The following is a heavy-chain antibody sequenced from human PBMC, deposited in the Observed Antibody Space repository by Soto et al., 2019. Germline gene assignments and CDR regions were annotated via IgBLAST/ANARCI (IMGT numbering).Heavy chain of an antibody. Sequence: PGGSLRLSCAASGFSFSTYGMHWVRQAPGKGLEWVAFISNDGSNKYYADSVKGRFTISRDNSKNTLYLQMNSLRAEDTAVYYCARDRYGDYYDYWGQGTLVTVSS. CDR2: ISNDGSNK. J-gene: IGHJ4*02. CDR3: ARDRYGDYYDY. D-gene: IGHD4-17*01. V-gene: IGHV3-30*03. CDR1: GFSFSTYG.